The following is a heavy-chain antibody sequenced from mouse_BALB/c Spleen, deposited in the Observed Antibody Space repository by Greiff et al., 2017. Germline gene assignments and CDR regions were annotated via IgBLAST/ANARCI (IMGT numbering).Heavy chain of an antibody. CDR2: ISYSGST. V-gene: IGHV3-2*02. J-gene: IGHJ2*01. D-gene: IGHD2-1*01. Sequence: ESGPGLVKPSQSLSLTCTVTGYSITSDYAWNWIRQFPGNKLEWMGSISYSGSTSYNPSLKSRISITRDTSKNQFFLQLNSVTTEDTATYYCARRNGNLYFDYWGQGTTLTVSS. CDR3: ARRNGNLYFDY. CDR1: GYSITSDYA.